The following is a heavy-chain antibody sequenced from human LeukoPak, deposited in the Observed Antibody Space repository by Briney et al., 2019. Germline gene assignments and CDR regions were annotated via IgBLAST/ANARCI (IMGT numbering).Heavy chain of an antibody. D-gene: IGHD2/OR15-2a*01. J-gene: IGHJ4*02. CDR2: MNFDSGNT. CDR3: ARTTSKTNKLDGHWRVSDY. V-gene: IGHV1-8*01. CDR1: GYTFTGYD. Sequence: ASVKVSCKASGYTFTGYDINWVRQVTGQGLEWMGWMNFDSGNTAYTQKFQGRVTMTRDTSITTAYMELSSLRPEDTAVYYCARTTSKTNKLDGHWRVSDYWGQGTLSPSPQ.